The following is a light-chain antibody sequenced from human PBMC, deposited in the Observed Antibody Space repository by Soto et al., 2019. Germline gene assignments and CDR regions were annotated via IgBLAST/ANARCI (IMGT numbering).Light chain of an antibody. V-gene: IGKV1-39*01. Sequence: DIQITQSPYSLSASVGDSVTITCRASQNIRTYLNWYQQKPGRAPKLLIHSASALPSGVPSRFSGSGSGTELTLTMSGLQPEDFATYYCQQGHSTPYTFGLGTKVEIK. CDR3: QQGHSTPYT. J-gene: IGKJ2*01. CDR1: QNIRTY. CDR2: SAS.